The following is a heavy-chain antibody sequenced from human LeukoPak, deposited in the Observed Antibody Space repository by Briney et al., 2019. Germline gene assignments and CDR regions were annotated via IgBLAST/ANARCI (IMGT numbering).Heavy chain of an antibody. CDR1: GYTFTSYD. V-gene: IGHV1-8*01. CDR3: ARSSAWAHFDN. D-gene: IGHD2-15*01. Sequence: WASVKVSCKASGYTFTSYDIIWVRQATGQGLEWMGWMNPNTGYTGYAHQFQGRITMTRNTAISTAYVDLSSLNSQDTAVYYCARSSAWAHFDNWGQGTLVSVSS. CDR2: MNPNTGYT. J-gene: IGHJ4*02.